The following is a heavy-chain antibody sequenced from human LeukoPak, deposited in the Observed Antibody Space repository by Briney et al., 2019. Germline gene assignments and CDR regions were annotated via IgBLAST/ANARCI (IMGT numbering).Heavy chain of an antibody. J-gene: IGHJ4*02. CDR1: GFTFSSYG. Sequence: GESLRLSCAASGFTFSSYGMHWVRQAPGKGLEWVAVISYDGSNKYYADSVKGRFTISRDNSENTLYLQMSGLRAEDTAVYHCAKGTGDTGYYFDYWGQGTLVTVSS. CDR3: AKGTGDTGYYFDY. CDR2: ISYDGSNK. D-gene: IGHD7-27*01. V-gene: IGHV3-30*18.